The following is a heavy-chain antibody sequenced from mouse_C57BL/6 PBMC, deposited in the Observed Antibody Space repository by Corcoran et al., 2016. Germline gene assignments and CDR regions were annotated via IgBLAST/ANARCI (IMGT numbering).Heavy chain of an antibody. D-gene: IGHD2-1*01. Sequence: QIQLQQSGPELVKPGASVKISCKASGYTFTDYYINWVKQRPGQGLEWIGWIYPGSGNTKYNEKFKGKATLTVATSSSTAYMQLSSLTCEDSAVYFCARQQIYYGNPYAMDYWGQGTSVTVSS. J-gene: IGHJ4*01. CDR2: IYPGSGNT. V-gene: IGHV1-84*01. CDR3: ARQQIYYGNPYAMDY. CDR1: GYTFTDYY.